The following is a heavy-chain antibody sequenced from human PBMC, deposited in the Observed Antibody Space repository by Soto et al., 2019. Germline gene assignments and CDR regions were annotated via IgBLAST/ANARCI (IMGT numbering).Heavy chain of an antibody. V-gene: IGHV4-39*01. CDR1: GGSISSSSYY. J-gene: IGHJ5*02. CDR2: IYYSGST. Sequence: SETLSLTCTVSGGSISSSSYYWGWIRQPPGKGLEWIGSIYYSGSTYYNPSLKSRVTISVDTSKNQFSLKLSSVTAADTAVYYCARAEGYYDSSGYSGLDPWGQGNLVTVPQ. D-gene: IGHD3-22*01. CDR3: ARAEGYYDSSGYSGLDP.